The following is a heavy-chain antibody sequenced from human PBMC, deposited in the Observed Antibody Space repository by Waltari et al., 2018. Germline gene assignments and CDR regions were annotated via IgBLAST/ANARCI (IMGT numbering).Heavy chain of an antibody. CDR1: GYTFTGYY. D-gene: IGHD6-13*01. V-gene: IGHV1-2*04. J-gene: IGHJ5*02. CDR3: AREPNSGIAAAGNWFDP. Sequence: QVQLVQSGAEVKKPGASVKVSCKASGYTFTGYYMHWVRQAPGQGLEWMGWINPNSGGTNYAQKFQGWVTMTRDTSISTAYMELSRLRSDDTAVYYCAREPNSGIAAAGNWFDPWGQGTLVTVSS. CDR2: INPNSGGT.